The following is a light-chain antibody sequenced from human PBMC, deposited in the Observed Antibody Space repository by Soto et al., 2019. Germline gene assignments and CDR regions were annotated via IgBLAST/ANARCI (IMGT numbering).Light chain of an antibody. Sequence: EIVLTQSPGTLSLSPGQRATLSCRASQSISSDLAWYQQKPGQAPRLFIYGAFTRATGIPARISGSGSGTEFTLTISSLQSEDVAVYYCQQYNNWPWTFGQGTKVDI. CDR2: GAF. V-gene: IGKV3-15*01. CDR3: QQYNNWPWT. J-gene: IGKJ1*01. CDR1: QSISSD.